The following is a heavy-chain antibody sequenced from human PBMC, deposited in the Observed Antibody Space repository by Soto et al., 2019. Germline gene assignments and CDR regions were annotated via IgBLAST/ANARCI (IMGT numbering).Heavy chain of an antibody. CDR3: AKVSLESTQLWNYFFDY. Sequence: EVQLLESGGGLIQPGGSLRLSCAASGFSFSTYAMGWVRQAPGKGLEWVSGIRDNGGSTYYADSVKGRFTISRDNSNNMLYLQMNSLRPEHTAVYYCAKVSLESTQLWNYFFDYWGQGILVTVSS. CDR2: IRDNGGST. D-gene: IGHD5-18*01. J-gene: IGHJ4*02. V-gene: IGHV3-23*01. CDR1: GFSFSTYA.